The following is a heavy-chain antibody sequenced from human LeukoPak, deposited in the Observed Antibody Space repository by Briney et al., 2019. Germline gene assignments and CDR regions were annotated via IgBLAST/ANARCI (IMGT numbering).Heavy chain of an antibody. CDR2: ISAYNGNT. J-gene: IGHJ6*03. CDR1: GYTFTSYG. Sequence: ASVKVSCKASGYTFTSYGISWVRQAPGQGLEWMGWISAYNGNTNYAQKLQGRVTTTTDTSTSTAYMELRSLRSDDTAVYYCARDGYCSSTSCYLYYYYYMDVWGKGTTVTVSS. CDR3: ARDGYCSSTSCYLYYYYYMDV. V-gene: IGHV1-18*01. D-gene: IGHD2-2*01.